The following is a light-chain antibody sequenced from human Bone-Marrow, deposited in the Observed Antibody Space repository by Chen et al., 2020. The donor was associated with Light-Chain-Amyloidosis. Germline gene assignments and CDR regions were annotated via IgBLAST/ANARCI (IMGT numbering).Light chain of an antibody. V-gene: IGLV3-25*03. Sequence: ELTQPPPVSLCPGPTARRTRAGDDLPTKYAYWYQQKPGQAPVLVIHRDTERPSGISERFSGSSSGTTATLTISGVQAEDEADYHCQSADSSGTYEVIFGGGTKLTVL. J-gene: IGLJ2*01. CDR1: DLPTKY. CDR3: QSADSSGTYEVI. CDR2: RDT.